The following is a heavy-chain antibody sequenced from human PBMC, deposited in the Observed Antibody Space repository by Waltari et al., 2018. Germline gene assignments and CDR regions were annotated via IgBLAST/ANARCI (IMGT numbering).Heavy chain of an antibody. J-gene: IGHJ4*02. CDR1: GGSISSSSYY. V-gene: IGHV4-39*07. CDR2: IYYSGST. Sequence: QLQLQESGPGLVKPSETLSLTCTVSGGSISSSSYYWGWIRQPPGKGLEWIGSIYYSGSTYYNPSLKSRVTISVDTSKNQFSLKLSSVTAADTAVYYCARDAIAAAGLDYLGQGTLVTVSS. CDR3: ARDAIAAAGLDY. D-gene: IGHD6-13*01.